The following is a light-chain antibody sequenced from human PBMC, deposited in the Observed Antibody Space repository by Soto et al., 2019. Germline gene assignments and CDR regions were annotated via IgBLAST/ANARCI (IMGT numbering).Light chain of an antibody. Sequence: DIQMTQSPSSLSASVGDRVIITCRASQTISSHLNWYQQKQGKXXNXXVYAASSLQSGVPSRFTGSGSGTDLTITISSLQPEDFETYFCQQSYTTPITFGQGTRLEIK. CDR2: AAS. CDR1: QTISSH. CDR3: QQSYTTPIT. V-gene: IGKV1-39*01. J-gene: IGKJ5*01.